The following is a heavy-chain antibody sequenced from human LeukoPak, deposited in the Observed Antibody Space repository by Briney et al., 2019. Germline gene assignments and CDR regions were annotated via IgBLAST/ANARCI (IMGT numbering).Heavy chain of an antibody. Sequence: SETLSLTCTVSGYSISSSYYWSWIRQPAGKGLEWIGRIYTSGSTNYNPSLKSRVTMSVDTSKNQFSLKLSSVTAADTAVYYCARDIRDVHYDILTGYYWGQGTLVTVSS. CDR2: IYTSGST. V-gene: IGHV4-4*07. CDR3: ARDIRDVHYDILTGYY. D-gene: IGHD3-9*01. J-gene: IGHJ4*02. CDR1: GYSISSSYY.